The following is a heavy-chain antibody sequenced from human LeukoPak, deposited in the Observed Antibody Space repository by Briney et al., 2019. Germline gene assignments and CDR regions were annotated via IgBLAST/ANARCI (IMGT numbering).Heavy chain of an antibody. J-gene: IGHJ3*02. CDR1: GGTFSSYA. CDR3: ATDVGDAYNTYDAFDI. D-gene: IGHD5-24*01. Sequence: ASVKVSCKASGGTFSSYAISWVRQAPGQGLEWMGGIIPIFGTANYAQKFQGRVTITADESTSTAYMELSSLRSEDTAVYYCATDVGDAYNTYDAFDIWGQGRMVTVSS. V-gene: IGHV1-69*13. CDR2: IIPIFGTA.